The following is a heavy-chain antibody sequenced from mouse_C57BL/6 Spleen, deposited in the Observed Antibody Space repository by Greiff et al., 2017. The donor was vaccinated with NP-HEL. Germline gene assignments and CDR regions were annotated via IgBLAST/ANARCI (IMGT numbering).Heavy chain of an antibody. J-gene: IGHJ3*01. V-gene: IGHV3-6*01. Sequence: EVQLVESGPGLVKPSQSLSLTCSVTGYSITSGYYWNWIRQFPGNKLEWMGYISYDGSNNYNPSLKNRISITRDTSKNQFFLKLNSVTTEDTATYYCARDLVAYWGQGTLVTVSA. CDR2: ISYDGSN. CDR3: ARDLVAY. CDR1: GYSITSGYY.